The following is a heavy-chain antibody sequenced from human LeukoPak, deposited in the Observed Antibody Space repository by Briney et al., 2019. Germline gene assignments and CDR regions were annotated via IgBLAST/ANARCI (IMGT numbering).Heavy chain of an antibody. Sequence: SETLSLTCTVSGGSISSYYWSWIRQPPGKGLEWIGYMDHSGSTNYNPSLKSRVTISVDTSKNQFSLKLSSVTAADTAVYYCARSSPSWGYYYGMGVWGQGTKVTVSS. V-gene: IGHV4-59*01. CDR3: ARSSPSWGYYYGMGV. CDR1: GGSISSYY. CDR2: MDHSGST. J-gene: IGHJ6*02. D-gene: IGHD2-2*01.